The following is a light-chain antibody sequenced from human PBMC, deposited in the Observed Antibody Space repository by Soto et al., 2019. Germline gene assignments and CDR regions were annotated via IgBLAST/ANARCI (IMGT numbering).Light chain of an antibody. Sequence: QSALAQPASLSVSPGQSITISCTGTSSDVGAYNYVSWYQQHPAKVPKLMIYDVSNRPSGVSDRFSGSKSGNTASLTISGLQAEDEADYYCYSYTSSSTYVFGTGTKVTV. CDR1: SSDVGAYNY. J-gene: IGLJ1*01. CDR2: DVS. V-gene: IGLV2-14*01. CDR3: YSYTSSSTYV.